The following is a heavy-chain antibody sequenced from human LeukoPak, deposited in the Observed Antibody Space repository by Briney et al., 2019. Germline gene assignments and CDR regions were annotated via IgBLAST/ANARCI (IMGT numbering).Heavy chain of an antibody. Sequence: GGSLRLSCTVSGFTVSSNSMSWVRQAPGKGLEWVSFIYSDNTHYSDSVKGRFTISRDNSKNTLYLQMNSLRAEDTAVYYCAELGITMIAGVWGKGTTVTISS. CDR3: AELGITMIAGV. J-gene: IGHJ6*04. D-gene: IGHD3-22*01. V-gene: IGHV3-53*01. CDR2: IYSDNT. CDR1: GFTVSSNS.